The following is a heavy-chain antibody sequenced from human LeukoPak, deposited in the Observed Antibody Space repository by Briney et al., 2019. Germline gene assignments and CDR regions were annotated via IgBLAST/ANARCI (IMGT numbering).Heavy chain of an antibody. CDR2: NYHSGST. J-gene: IGHJ5*02. D-gene: IGHD6-19*01. CDR1: GGSIGSGNW. Sequence: PSETLSLTCAVSGGSIGSGNWWSWVRQPPGKGLEWIGENYHSGSTNYNSSLESRVTISVDKSKNQFSLNLDSVTAADTAMYYCARGGTTVAGTFWFDPWGQGTLVTVSS. V-gene: IGHV4-4*02. CDR3: ARGGTTVAGTFWFDP.